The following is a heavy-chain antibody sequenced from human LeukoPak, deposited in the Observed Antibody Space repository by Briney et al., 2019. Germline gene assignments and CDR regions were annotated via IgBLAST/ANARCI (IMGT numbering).Heavy chain of an antibody. J-gene: IGHJ4*02. CDR1: GFTFSSYA. CDR2: ISGSASST. CDR3: AKGPYVGDDY. D-gene: IGHD3-16*01. Sequence: PGGSLRLSCAASGFTFSSYAMSWVRQAPGKGPEWVSAISGSASSTYYADSVKGRFTISRDNSKNTLYLQMNSLRAEDTAVYYCAKGPYVGDDYWGQGTLVTVSS. V-gene: IGHV3-23*01.